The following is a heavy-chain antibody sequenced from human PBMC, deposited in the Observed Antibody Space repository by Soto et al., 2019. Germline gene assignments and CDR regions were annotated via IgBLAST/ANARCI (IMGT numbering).Heavy chain of an antibody. CDR3: ARQFYDFRRVHISEGAFDI. V-gene: IGHV4-39*01. Sequence: QLQLQESGPGLVKPSETLSLTCTVSGGSISSSSYYWGWIRQPPGKGLEWIGSIYSSGSTYSNPSLMSRVSISVGTCKHQFSLKLSSVTAADTAVYYCARQFYDFRRVHISEGAFDIWGQGTMVTVSS. CDR2: IYSSGST. CDR1: GGSISSSSYY. D-gene: IGHD3-3*01. J-gene: IGHJ3*02.